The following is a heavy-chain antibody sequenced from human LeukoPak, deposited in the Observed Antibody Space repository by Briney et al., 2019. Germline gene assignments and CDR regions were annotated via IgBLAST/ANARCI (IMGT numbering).Heavy chain of an antibody. CDR2: NNPNSGGT. CDR3: ARGYSSGKAATNGDWFDP. Sequence: ASVKVSCKASGYTFTGYYMHWVRQAPGQGREWMGWNNPNSGGTNYAQKFQGRVTMTRDTSISTAYMELSRLRSDDTAVYYCARGYSSGKAATNGDWFDPWGQGTLVTVSS. V-gene: IGHV1-2*02. D-gene: IGHD6-19*01. J-gene: IGHJ5*02. CDR1: GYTFTGYY.